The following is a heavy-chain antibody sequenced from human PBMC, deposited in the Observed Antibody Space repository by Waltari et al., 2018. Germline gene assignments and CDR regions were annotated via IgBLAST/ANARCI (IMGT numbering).Heavy chain of an antibody. V-gene: IGHV3-23*01. J-gene: IGHJ4*02. D-gene: IGHD3-22*01. Sequence: EGHLLESGGGLVPPGGSLRLSCVTSGFTFINYAMSWVRQAPGKGLEWVSGISDSGVVTKYADSVKGRFTVSRDNSKNTLYLQLNSLRVEDTAVYYCARHLYSIDYLELDNWGQGSLVTVSS. CDR3: ARHLYSIDYLELDN. CDR1: GFTFINYA. CDR2: ISDSGVVT.